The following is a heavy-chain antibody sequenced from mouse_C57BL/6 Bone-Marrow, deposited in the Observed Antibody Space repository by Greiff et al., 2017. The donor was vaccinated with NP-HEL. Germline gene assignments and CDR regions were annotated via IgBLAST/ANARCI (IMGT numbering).Heavy chain of an antibody. V-gene: IGHV1-26*01. CDR2: INPNNGGT. CDR3: ARCGFYYAMDY. Sequence: VQLQQSGPELVKPGASVKISCKASGYTFTDYYMNWVKQSHGKSLEWIGDINPNNGGTSYNQKFKGKATLTVDKSSSTAYMELRSLTSEDSAVYYCARCGFYYAMDYWGQGTSVTVSS. J-gene: IGHJ4*01. CDR1: GYTFTDYY. D-gene: IGHD1-2*01.